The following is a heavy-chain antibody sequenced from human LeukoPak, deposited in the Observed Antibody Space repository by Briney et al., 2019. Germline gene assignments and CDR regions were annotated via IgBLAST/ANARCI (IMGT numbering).Heavy chain of an antibody. D-gene: IGHD4-11*01. CDR2: MSYDGNTI. Sequence: GRSLRLSCAASEFTFSNYALHWVRQAPGKGLQWVAVMSYDGNTIHYADSVKGRFIISRDASKNTLYLQMNSLRAEDTAVYYCARSGGLQKFDYWGQGTLVTVSS. CDR1: EFTFSNYA. V-gene: IGHV3-30-3*01. J-gene: IGHJ4*02. CDR3: ARSGGLQKFDY.